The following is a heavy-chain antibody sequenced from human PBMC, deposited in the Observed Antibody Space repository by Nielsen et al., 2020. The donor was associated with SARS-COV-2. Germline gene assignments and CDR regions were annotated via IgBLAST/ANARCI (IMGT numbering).Heavy chain of an antibody. CDR1: GGSISRYY. D-gene: IGHD4-17*01. Sequence: SETLSLTCTVTGGSISRYYWTWIRQPPGKGLEWIGYIHDSGSSQYSPSLKSRLTISLDTSNNQFSLELTSVTAADTAIYYCARDYFGDYLDAFDIWGQGTAVTVSS. J-gene: IGHJ3*02. CDR3: ARDYFGDYLDAFDI. CDR2: IHDSGSS. V-gene: IGHV4-59*01.